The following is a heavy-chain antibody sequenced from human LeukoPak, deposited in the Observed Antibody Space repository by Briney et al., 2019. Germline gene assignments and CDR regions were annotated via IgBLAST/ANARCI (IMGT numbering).Heavy chain of an antibody. CDR2: ISYDGSNK. CDR1: GFTFSSYA. D-gene: IGHD2-2*01. J-gene: IGHJ6*02. Sequence: GGSLRLSCAASGFTFSSYAMHWVRQAPGKGLEWVAVISYDGSNKYYADSVKGRFTISRDNSKNTLYLQMDSLRAEDTAVYYCARDRCSSTSCYDVWGQGTTVTVSS. V-gene: IGHV3-30-3*01. CDR3: ARDRCSSTSCYDV.